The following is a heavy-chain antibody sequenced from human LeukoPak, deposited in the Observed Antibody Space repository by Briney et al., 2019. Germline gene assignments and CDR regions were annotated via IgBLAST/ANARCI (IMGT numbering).Heavy chain of an antibody. Sequence: PSETLSLTCTVSGGSISSASHYWNWIRQPAGKGLEWIGHIYTSGSTNYNPSLRSRVTISVDTSKNQFSLKLTSVTAADTAVYYCATSPVTTWWFDPWGQGTLVTVSS. J-gene: IGHJ5*02. CDR1: GGSISSASHY. V-gene: IGHV4-61*09. CDR3: ATSPVTTWWFDP. CDR2: IYTSGST. D-gene: IGHD4-17*01.